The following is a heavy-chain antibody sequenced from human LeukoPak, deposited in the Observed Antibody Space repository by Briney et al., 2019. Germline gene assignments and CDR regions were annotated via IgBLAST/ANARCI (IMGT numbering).Heavy chain of an antibody. Sequence: GGSLRLSCAASGFTFSSYAMSWVRQAPGKGLEWGSAISGSGGSTYYADSVKGRFTISRDNSKNTLYLQMNSLRAEDTAVYYCAKDQAGYCSGGSCYRPSHFDYWGQGTLATVSS. CDR2: ISGSGGST. D-gene: IGHD2-15*01. V-gene: IGHV3-23*01. CDR1: GFTFSSYA. CDR3: AKDQAGYCSGGSCYRPSHFDY. J-gene: IGHJ4*02.